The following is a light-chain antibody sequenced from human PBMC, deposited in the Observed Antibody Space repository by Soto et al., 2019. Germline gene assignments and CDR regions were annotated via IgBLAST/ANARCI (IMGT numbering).Light chain of an antibody. J-gene: IGLJ3*02. CDR1: SSDVGGYNF. V-gene: IGLV2-14*03. CDR3: CSHSASIHWV. Sequence: QSALTQPASVSGSPGQSITISCTGTSSDVGGYNFVSWYQQHPGNAPTLIIHEVLNRPSGVSSRFSGSKSGNTDSLTISGLQAEDDAVYYCCSHSASIHWVFGGGTKLTVL. CDR2: EVL.